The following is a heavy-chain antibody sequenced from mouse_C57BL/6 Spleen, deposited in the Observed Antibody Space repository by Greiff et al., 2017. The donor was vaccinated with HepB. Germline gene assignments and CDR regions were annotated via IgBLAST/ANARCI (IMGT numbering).Heavy chain of an antibody. CDR2: IDPENGDT. J-gene: IGHJ4*01. V-gene: IGHV14-4*01. Sequence: EVQLQQSGAELVRPGASVKLSCTASGFNIKDDYMHWVKQRPEQGLEWIGWIDPENGDTEYASKFQGKATITADTSSNTAYLQLSSLTSEDTAVYYCTTYYGKGFMDYWGQGTSVTVSS. D-gene: IGHD1-1*01. CDR1: GFNIKDDY. CDR3: TTYYGKGFMDY.